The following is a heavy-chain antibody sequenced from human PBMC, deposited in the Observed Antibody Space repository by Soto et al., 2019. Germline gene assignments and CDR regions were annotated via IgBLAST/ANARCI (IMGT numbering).Heavy chain of an antibody. Sequence: QVQLVESGGGVVQPGRSLRLSCAASGFTFSRYGMHWVRQAPGKGLEWVAVMWSDGSNEYNEDSVKGRFTISRDNSKNTLYLQLNSLRAEDTAVYYCAKETGQVDYWGQGTLVTVSS. CDR2: MWSDGSNE. V-gene: IGHV3-33*06. CDR1: GFTFSRYG. CDR3: AKETGQVDY. J-gene: IGHJ4*02.